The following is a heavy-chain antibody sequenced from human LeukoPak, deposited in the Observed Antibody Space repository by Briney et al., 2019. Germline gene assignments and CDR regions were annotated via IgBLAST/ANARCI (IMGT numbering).Heavy chain of an antibody. D-gene: IGHD2-15*01. CDR1: GFTFSGYG. CDR3: AKDDCSGGSCYLCMGY. CDR2: ISYDGSNK. J-gene: IGHJ4*02. V-gene: IGHV3-30*18. Sequence: GRSLRLSCAASGFTFSGYGMHWVRQAPGKGLEWVAVISYDGSNKYYADSVKGRFTISRDNSKNTLYLQMNSLRAEDTAVYYCAKDDCSGGSCYLCMGYWGQGTLVTVSS.